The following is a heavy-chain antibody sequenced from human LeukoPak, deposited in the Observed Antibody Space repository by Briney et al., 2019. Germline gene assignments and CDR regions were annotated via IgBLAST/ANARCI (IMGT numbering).Heavy chain of an antibody. V-gene: IGHV1-69*13. CDR3: AKDPSFSGFGEL. J-gene: IGHJ4*02. CDR1: GGTFSSYA. CDR2: IIPIFGTA. D-gene: IGHD3-10*01. Sequence: SVKVSCKASGGTFSSYAISWVRQAPGQGLEWMGGIIPIFGTANYAQKFQGRVTITADESTSTAYMELSSLRAEDTAVYYCAKDPSFSGFGELWGQGTLVTVSS.